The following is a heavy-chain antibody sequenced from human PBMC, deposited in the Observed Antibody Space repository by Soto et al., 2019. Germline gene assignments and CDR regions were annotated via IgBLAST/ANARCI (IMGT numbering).Heavy chain of an antibody. Sequence: GGSLRLSCAASGFTFGSYAMSWVRQTPGKGLQWVSTISDSGVNTYYADSVKGRFTISRDNPRDTLILEIYDLRDEDTAVYYCARDSSHGVAVGGLDSWGQGTLVTVSS. CDR3: ARDSSHGVAVGGLDS. D-gene: IGHD3-3*01. CDR1: GFTFGSYA. CDR2: ISDSGVNT. J-gene: IGHJ4*02. V-gene: IGHV3-23*01.